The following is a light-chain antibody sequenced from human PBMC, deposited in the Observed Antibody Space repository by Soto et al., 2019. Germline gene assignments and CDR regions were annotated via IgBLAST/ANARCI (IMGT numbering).Light chain of an antibody. CDR1: QSVSSSY. V-gene: IGKV3-20*01. CDR3: QQYGSSPPYT. J-gene: IGKJ2*01. CDR2: GAS. Sequence: LSPGARSTLSCRASQSVSSSYLAWYQQKHGQAPRLLIYGASSRATGIPDRFSGSGSGTDFTLTISRLEPEDFAVYFCQQYGSSPPYTFGQGTKVDIK.